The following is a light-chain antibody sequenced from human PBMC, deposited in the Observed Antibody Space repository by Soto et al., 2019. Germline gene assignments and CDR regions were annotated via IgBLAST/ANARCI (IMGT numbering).Light chain of an antibody. V-gene: IGKV3-20*01. CDR3: QQFGLSPRFT. J-gene: IGKJ3*01. CDR2: RTS. Sequence: EIVLTQSPGILSLSPGERATLACWASQSVSSSYIAWYQQKPGQAPRLLIYRTSSRATGIPDRFSGSGSGTDFTLTISRLEPEDFAVYYCQQFGLSPRFTFGPGTKVDV. CDR1: QSVSSSY.